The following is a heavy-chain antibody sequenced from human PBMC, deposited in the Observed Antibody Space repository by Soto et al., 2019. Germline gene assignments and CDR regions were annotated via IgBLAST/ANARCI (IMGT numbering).Heavy chain of an antibody. V-gene: IGHV4-34*01. J-gene: IGHJ5*01. CDR2: INHSGRV. CDR1: GGSFSGHS. CDR3: STRAYDTNGYYRFDP. Sequence: SETLSLTCAVYGGSFSGHSWTWIRQSPGKGLEWIGDINHSGRVNYSPSPKSRVTISLDTSKNQFSLTLSAVTAADTAMYYCSTRAYDTNGYYRFDPWGQGTLVTVSS. D-gene: IGHD3-22*01.